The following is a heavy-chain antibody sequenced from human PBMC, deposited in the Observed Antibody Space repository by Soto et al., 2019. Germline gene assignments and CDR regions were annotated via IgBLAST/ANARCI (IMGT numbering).Heavy chain of an antibody. CDR1: GGSISTKNW. CDR3: ASGDYSHFDL. J-gene: IGHJ4*02. Sequence: SETLSLTCAVSGGSISTKNWWTWVRQPPGKGLEWIGEIYYSGSTNYNPSLKSRVTISVDKSKNQFSLNLSSVTAADTAVYYCASGDYSHFDLWGQGTLVTGSS. D-gene: IGHD4-17*01. CDR2: IYYSGST. V-gene: IGHV4-4*02.